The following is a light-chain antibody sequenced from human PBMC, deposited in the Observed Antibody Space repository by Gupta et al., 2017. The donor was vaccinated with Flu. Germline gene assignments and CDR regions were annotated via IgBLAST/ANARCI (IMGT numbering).Light chain of an antibody. Sequence: QSVLTQPPSASGTPGQRVTISCSGSSSNIGSNTVNWYQQLPGPAPKLLIYSNNQRPSGVPDRFSGSKSGTSASLAISGLQSEEEADYYCAAWDDSLNGPVFGTGTKVTVL. J-gene: IGLJ1*01. CDR1: SSNIGSNT. CDR2: SNN. CDR3: AAWDDSLNGPV. V-gene: IGLV1-44*01.